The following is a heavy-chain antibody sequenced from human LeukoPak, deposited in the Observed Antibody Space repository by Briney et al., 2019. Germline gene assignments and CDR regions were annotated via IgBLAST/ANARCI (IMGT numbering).Heavy chain of an antibody. Sequence: GASVKVSCKASGGTFSSYAISWVRQAPGRGLEWMGGIIPIFGTANYAQKFQGRVTITTDESTSTAYMELSSLRSEDTAVYYCARARGYSYGYQEAATFDYWGQGTLVTASS. D-gene: IGHD5-18*01. CDR3: ARARGYSYGYQEAATFDY. CDR2: IIPIFGTA. J-gene: IGHJ4*02. CDR1: GGTFSSYA. V-gene: IGHV1-69*05.